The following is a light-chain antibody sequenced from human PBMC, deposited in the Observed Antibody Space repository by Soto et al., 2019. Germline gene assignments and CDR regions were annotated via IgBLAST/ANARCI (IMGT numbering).Light chain of an antibody. CDR1: QGISSA. CDR3: QQFNTCPLT. CDR2: DAS. J-gene: IGKJ4*01. Sequence: AIQLTQSPSSLSASAGDRVTITCRASQGISSALAWYQQKPGKAPRLLLYDASSLQRGVPSRFSGSGSGTDFTLSISSLQPEDFATYYCQQFNTCPLTFGGGTKVEIK. V-gene: IGKV1-13*02.